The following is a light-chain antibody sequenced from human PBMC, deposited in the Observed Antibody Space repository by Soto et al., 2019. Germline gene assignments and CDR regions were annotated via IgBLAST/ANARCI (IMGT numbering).Light chain of an antibody. J-gene: IGKJ1*01. CDR2: KAS. CDR3: QQFNSYVWT. V-gene: IGKV1-5*03. CDR1: QSLNNW. Sequence: DIQMTQSPSTLSASVGDRVTITCRASQSLNNWLAWYQQKPGKAPKLLIYKASSLESGVPSRFSGSGSGTEXTLXXSSLQPDDFATXYXQQFNSYVWTFGQGTRVEIK.